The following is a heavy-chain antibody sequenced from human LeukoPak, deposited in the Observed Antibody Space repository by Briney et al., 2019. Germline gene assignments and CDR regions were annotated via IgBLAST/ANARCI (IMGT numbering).Heavy chain of an antibody. V-gene: IGHV4-34*01. J-gene: IGHJ4*02. CDR2: IYDSGST. CDR1: GGSFSGYY. CDR3: AKSGGYGLIDY. D-gene: IGHD1-26*01. Sequence: PSETLSLTRAVYGGSFSGYYWGWIRQPPGKGLEWIGNIYDSGSTYYNASLQSRVTISIDTSKNQFSLRLSSVTAADTAMYYCAKSGGYGLIDYWGQGTLVTVSS.